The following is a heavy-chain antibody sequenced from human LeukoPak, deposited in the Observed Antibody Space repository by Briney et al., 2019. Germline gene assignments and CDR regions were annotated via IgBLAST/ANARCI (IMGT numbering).Heavy chain of an antibody. J-gene: IGHJ3*02. CDR3: ARVGWLRSPDAFDI. V-gene: IGHV1-18*01. CDR1: GYTFTSYG. D-gene: IGHD6-19*01. Sequence: ASVKVSCKASGYTFTSYGISWVRQAPGRGLEWMGWISAYNGNTNYAQKLQGRVTMTTDTSTSTAYMELRSLRSDDTAVYYCARVGWLRSPDAFDIWGQGTMVTVSS. CDR2: ISAYNGNT.